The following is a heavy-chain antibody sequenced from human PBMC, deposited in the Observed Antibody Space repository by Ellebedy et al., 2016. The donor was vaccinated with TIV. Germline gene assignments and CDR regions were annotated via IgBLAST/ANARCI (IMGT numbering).Heavy chain of an antibody. CDR1: GGSISSYY. D-gene: IGHD3-10*01. J-gene: IGHJ6*02. V-gene: IGHV4-59*01. CDR3: ARERHYQQSGMDV. Sequence: MPPETLSLTCTVSGGSISSYYWSWIRQFPGKGLDWIGYTYLIGITNYNPSLESRVTLSVDTSKNQFYLRLSSGTAADTAVYDCARERHYQQSGMDVWGQGTTVTVSS. CDR2: TYLIGIT.